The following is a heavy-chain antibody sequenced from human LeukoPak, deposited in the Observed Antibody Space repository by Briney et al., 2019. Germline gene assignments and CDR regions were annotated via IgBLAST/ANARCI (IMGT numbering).Heavy chain of an antibody. V-gene: IGHV4-59*08. J-gene: IGHJ4*02. D-gene: IGHD4-23*01. Sequence: SETLSLICTVSDGSISNYFWSWIRQPPGKGLEWIGYIYYSGSTNYNPSLKSRVTISVDTSKNQFSLKLSSVTAADTAVYYCARWNTVVTSLDYWGQGTLVTVSS. CDR2: IYYSGST. CDR1: DGSISNYF. CDR3: ARWNTVVTSLDY.